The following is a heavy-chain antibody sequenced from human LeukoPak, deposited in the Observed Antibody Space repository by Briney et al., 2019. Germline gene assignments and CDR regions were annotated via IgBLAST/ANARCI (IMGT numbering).Heavy chain of an antibody. Sequence: SETLSLTCTVSGGSMRNYYWSWIRQPPGKGLEWIGYIYYSGDTNYNPSLKSRVTISVDTSKNQFSLKLSSVTAADTAVYYCARPDSNDYYGALGFDIWGQGTMVTVSS. CDR3: ARPDSNDYYGALGFDI. CDR1: GGSMRNYY. D-gene: IGHD3-22*01. V-gene: IGHV4-59*08. CDR2: IYYSGDT. J-gene: IGHJ3*02.